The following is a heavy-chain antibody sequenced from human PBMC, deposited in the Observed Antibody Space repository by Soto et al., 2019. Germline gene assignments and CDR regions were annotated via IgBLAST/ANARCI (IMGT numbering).Heavy chain of an antibody. Sequence: GGSMRLSCAAAGFTFDDYGRHWVRKAPGKGLEWVSGISWNSGSIGYADSVKGRFTISRDNAKNSLYLQMNSLRAEDTALYYCAKQTSGPYYYYYMDVWGKGTTVTVSS. J-gene: IGHJ6*03. CDR1: GFTFDDYG. CDR2: ISWNSGSI. D-gene: IGHD3-3*01. V-gene: IGHV3-9*01. CDR3: AKQTSGPYYYYYMDV.